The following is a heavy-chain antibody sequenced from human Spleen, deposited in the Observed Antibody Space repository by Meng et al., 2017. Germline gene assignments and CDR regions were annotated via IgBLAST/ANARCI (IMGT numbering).Heavy chain of an antibody. Sequence: QGQLQQWGAGLLKPSETLSLTCAVYGGSFSGYYWSWIRQPPGKGLEWIGEINHSGSTNYNPSLKSRVTISVDTSKNQFSLKLSSVTAADTAVYYCVRGPTTMAHDFDYWGQGTLVTVSS. CDR2: INHSGST. V-gene: IGHV4-34*01. J-gene: IGHJ4*02. CDR3: VRGPTTMAHDFDY. D-gene: IGHD4-11*01. CDR1: GGSFSGYY.